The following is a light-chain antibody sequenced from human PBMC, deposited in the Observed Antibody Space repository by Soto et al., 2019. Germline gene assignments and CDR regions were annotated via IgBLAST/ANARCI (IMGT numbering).Light chain of an antibody. CDR3: QQYGSSPPYI. CDR1: QSVSSSY. J-gene: IGKJ2*01. Sequence: EIVLTQSPGTLSLSPGERATLSCRASQSVSSSYLAWYQQKPGQAPRLLIYGASSRATGIPDRFSGSGSGTVFIHAISRLESKDLAVYYCQQYGSSPPYIFGQGTKLEIK. CDR2: GAS. V-gene: IGKV3-20*01.